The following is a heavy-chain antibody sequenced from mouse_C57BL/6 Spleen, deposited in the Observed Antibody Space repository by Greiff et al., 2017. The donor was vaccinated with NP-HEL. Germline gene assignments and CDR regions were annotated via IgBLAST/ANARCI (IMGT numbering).Heavy chain of an antibody. Sequence: AAEGLDFSRYWMSWVRRAPGKGLEWIGEINPDSSTINYAPSLKDKFIISRDNAKNTLYLQMSKVRSEDTALYYCARQDGSSYYFDYWGQGTTLTVSS. D-gene: IGHD1-1*01. CDR2: INPDSSTI. V-gene: IGHV4-1*01. CDR3: ARQDGSSYYFDY. CDR1: GLDFSRYW. J-gene: IGHJ2*01.